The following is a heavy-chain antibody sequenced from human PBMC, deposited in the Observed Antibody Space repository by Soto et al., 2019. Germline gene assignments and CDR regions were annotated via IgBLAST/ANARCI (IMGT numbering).Heavy chain of an antibody. Sequence: QVELVESGGGVVQPGASLRLSCVASGFTFSDFPLHWVRRAPGKGLEWVAVISYDGNDESYSDSAKGRFTISRDNSKTTVYLQMNSLRADDMAVYHCARDMRHDYASGRLDYLGQGTLVTVSS. CDR3: ARDMRHDYASGRLDY. J-gene: IGHJ4*02. CDR1: GFTFSDFP. V-gene: IGHV3-30-3*01. CDR2: ISYDGNDE. D-gene: IGHD3-10*01.